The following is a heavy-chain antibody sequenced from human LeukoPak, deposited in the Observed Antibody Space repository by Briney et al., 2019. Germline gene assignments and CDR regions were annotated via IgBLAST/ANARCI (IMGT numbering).Heavy chain of an antibody. CDR2: MYRGGGT. CDR1: GFTFSDHY. CDR3: ARDSSSWYSAFDY. D-gene: IGHD6-13*01. J-gene: IGHJ4*02. V-gene: IGHV3-53*01. Sequence: PGGSLRLSCAASGFTFSDHYMDWVRQAPGKGLEWVSVMYRGGGTYYADSVKGRFTISRDNSKNTLYLQMNSLRAEDTAVYYCARDSSSWYSAFDYWGQGTLVTVSS.